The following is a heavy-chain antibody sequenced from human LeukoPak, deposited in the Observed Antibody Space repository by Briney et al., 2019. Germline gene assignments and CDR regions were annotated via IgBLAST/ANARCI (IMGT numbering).Heavy chain of an antibody. CDR3: AKSDCSSTSCRQLGAFDY. D-gene: IGHD2-2*01. CDR2: ISSSGSII. J-gene: IGHJ4*02. V-gene: IGHV3-48*03. Sequence: GGSLRLSCAASGFTFSSYEMNWVRQAPGKGLEWVSYISSSGSIIYNADSVKGRFTISRDNAKKSLYLQMNSLRAEDMALYYCAKSDCSSTSCRQLGAFDYWGQGTLVTVSS. CDR1: GFTFSSYE.